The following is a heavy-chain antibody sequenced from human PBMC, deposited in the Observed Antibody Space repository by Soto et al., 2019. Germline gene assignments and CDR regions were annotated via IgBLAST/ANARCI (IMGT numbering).Heavy chain of an antibody. CDR2: IGTAGDT. D-gene: IGHD2-8*01. J-gene: IGHJ4*02. V-gene: IGHV3-13*01. Sequence: GGSLSLSCAASGFTFSDYDMHWVRPTTGKGLEWVSAIGTAGDTFYSGSVKGRFTISRENAKNSLYLQMNSLRAEDTAVYYCARGILCSGTKCSFQGLRSTDSWGRGTLVTVSS. CDR3: ARGILCSGTKCSFQGLRSTDS. CDR1: GFTFSDYD.